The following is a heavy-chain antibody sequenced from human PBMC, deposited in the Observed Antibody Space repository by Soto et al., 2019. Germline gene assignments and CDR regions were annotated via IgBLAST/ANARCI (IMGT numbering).Heavy chain of an antibody. CDR1: GLPFSCYL. J-gene: IGHJ4*02. D-gene: IGHD4-4*01. Sequence: GGSLRLSCVASGLPFSCYLMHWVRQAPGKGLVWVSRIHTDARRTNYADSVQGRFTISRDNAKNTLSLQMNNLRTGDTAVYYCTTLTTRGDYFDSWGLGTLVTVSS. CDR3: TTLTTRGDYFDS. V-gene: IGHV3-74*01. CDR2: IHTDARRT.